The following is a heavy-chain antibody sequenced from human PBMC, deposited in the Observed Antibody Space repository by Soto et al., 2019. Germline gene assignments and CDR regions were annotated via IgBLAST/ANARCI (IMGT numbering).Heavy chain of an antibody. D-gene: IGHD6-13*01. V-gene: IGHV4-34*01. Sequence: QVQLQPWGAGLLTPSETLSLTCAVYGGSFSGYYWSWIRQPPGKGLEWIGEINHSGSTNYNPSLKSGVTISVDTSKTQFSLKLSSVTAADTAVYYCAGGRRYSSSWYYPYFDYWGQGTLVTVSS. J-gene: IGHJ4*02. CDR1: GGSFSGYY. CDR2: INHSGST. CDR3: AGGRRYSSSWYYPYFDY.